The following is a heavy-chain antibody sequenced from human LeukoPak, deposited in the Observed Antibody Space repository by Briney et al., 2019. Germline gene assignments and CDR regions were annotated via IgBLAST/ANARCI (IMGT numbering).Heavy chain of an antibody. CDR1: GFSVSANY. Sequence: PGGSLRLSCAASGFSVSANYMSWVRQAPGKGLEWVSLIYSGGTTYYADFVKGRFTISRDISKNTVYLQMNILRGEDTAVYYCASGGEWELLSDYWGQGTLGTVSS. J-gene: IGHJ4*02. D-gene: IGHD1-26*01. CDR2: IYSGGTT. V-gene: IGHV3-53*01. CDR3: ASGGEWELLSDY.